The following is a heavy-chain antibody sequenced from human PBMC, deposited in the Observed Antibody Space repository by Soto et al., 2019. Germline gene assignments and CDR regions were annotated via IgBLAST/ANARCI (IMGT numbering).Heavy chain of an antibody. D-gene: IGHD6-13*01. V-gene: IGHV4-59*01. J-gene: IGHJ5*02. CDR3: ARGGQSGSSSGYWFDP. CDR1: GGSISSYY. Sequence: SETLSLTCTVSGGSISSYYWSWIRQPPGKGLEWIGYIYYSGSTNYNPSLKSRVTISVDTSKNQFSLKLSSVTAADTAVYYCARGGQSGSSSGYWFDPWGQGTLVTVSS. CDR2: IYYSGST.